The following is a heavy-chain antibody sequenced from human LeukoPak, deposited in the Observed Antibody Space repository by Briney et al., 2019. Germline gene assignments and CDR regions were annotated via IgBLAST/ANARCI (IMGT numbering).Heavy chain of an antibody. D-gene: IGHD2-2*01. CDR3: ARQSPKYCSSTSCSTYYYMDV. J-gene: IGHJ6*03. CDR1: GYTFTSYW. V-gene: IGHV5-51*01. CDR2: IYPGDSDT. Sequence: GESLKISCKGSGYTFTSYWIGWVRQMPGKGLEWMGIIYPGDSDTRYSPSFQGQVTISADKSISTAYLQWSSLKASDTAMYYCARQSPKYCSSTSCSTYYYMDVWGXGTTXTVSS.